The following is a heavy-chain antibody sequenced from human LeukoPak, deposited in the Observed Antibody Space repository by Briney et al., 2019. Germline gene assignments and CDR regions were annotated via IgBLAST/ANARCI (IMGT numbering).Heavy chain of an antibody. D-gene: IGHD1-26*01. CDR3: ASTPTRSAFDI. Sequence: SQTLSLTCTVSGGSISSGSYYWSWIRQPAGKGLEWIGRIYTSGSTNYNPSLESRVTISVDTSKNQFSLKLSSVTAADTAVYYCASTPTRSAFDIWGQGTMVTVSS. CDR2: IYTSGST. V-gene: IGHV4-61*02. CDR1: GGSISSGSYY. J-gene: IGHJ3*02.